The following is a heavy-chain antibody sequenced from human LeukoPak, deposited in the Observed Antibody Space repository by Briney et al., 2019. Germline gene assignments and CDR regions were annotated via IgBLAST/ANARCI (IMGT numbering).Heavy chain of an antibody. J-gene: IGHJ4*02. CDR2: IFYSGST. Sequence: SETLSLTCTVSGGSISTYYWSWIRQPPGKGLEWIGYIFYSGSTNYNPSLKSRVTISVDTSKNQFSLKLSSVTAADTAVYYCARSGYSSGWSFDYWGQGTLVTVSS. D-gene: IGHD6-19*01. CDR3: ARSGYSSGWSFDY. V-gene: IGHV4-59*01. CDR1: GGSISTYY.